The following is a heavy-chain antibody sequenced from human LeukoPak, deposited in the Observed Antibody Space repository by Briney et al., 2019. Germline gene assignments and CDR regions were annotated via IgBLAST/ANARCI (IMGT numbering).Heavy chain of an antibody. V-gene: IGHV3-74*01. Sequence: GGSLRLSCAASGFTFSNYWMHWVRQAPGKGLVWVSRINTDGGAISYADSVKGRFTISTDNAKHTLYLQMNSLRAEDTAIYYCARGSSSWNNAFDIWGQGTMVTVSS. D-gene: IGHD6-13*01. J-gene: IGHJ3*02. CDR2: INTDGGAI. CDR3: ARGSSSWNNAFDI. CDR1: GFTFSNYW.